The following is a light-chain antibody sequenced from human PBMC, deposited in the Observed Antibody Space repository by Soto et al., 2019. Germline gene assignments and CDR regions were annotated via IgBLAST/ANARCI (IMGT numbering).Light chain of an antibody. CDR1: QDISSY. Sequence: DLQLTQSPSFLSASVGDRVTITCRASQDISSYFAWYQRKPGKAPKLLIYAASTLQSGVPSRFSGSGSGTEFTLTISSLQPEDFATYYCQQLNSFPLTFGGGTKVEIK. J-gene: IGKJ4*01. CDR3: QQLNSFPLT. V-gene: IGKV1-9*01. CDR2: AAS.